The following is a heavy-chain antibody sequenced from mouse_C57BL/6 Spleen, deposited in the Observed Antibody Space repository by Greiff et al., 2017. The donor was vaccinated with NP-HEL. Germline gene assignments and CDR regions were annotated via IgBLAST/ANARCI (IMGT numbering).Heavy chain of an antibody. CDR3: ARRDYYGSSLEFDY. CDR1: GYTFTGDW. J-gene: IGHJ2*01. CDR2: ILHGSGST. V-gene: IGHV1-9*01. Sequence: QVQLKQSGAELLKPGASVKLSCKATGYTFTGDWIEWVKQRPGHGLEWIGEILHGSGSTNYNEKFKGKSTFTADTSSNTAYMHVGSLTTEDTAIYYSARRDYYGSSLEFDYWGQGTTLTVSS. D-gene: IGHD1-1*01.